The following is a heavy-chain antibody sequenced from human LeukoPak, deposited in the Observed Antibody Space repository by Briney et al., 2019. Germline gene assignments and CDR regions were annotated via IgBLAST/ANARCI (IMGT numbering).Heavy chain of an antibody. CDR2: IKEDGSET. V-gene: IGHV3-7*01. D-gene: IGHD5-24*01. CDR3: ARETPRRGETRDGYR. J-gene: IGHJ4*02. CDR1: GFTFTMFS. Sequence: GGSLRLSCAASGFTFTMFSMNWVRQAPGKGLECLANIKEDGSETYYADSVKGRFTISRDNPKNLLFLQINSLRVEDTAVYYCARETPRRGETRDGYRWGQGTVVTVSS.